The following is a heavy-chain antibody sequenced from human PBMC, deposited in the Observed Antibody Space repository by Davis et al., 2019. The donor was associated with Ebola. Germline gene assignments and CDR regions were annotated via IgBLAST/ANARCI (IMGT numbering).Heavy chain of an antibody. CDR3: ARESSIAALFT. CDR2: ISSSSSYI. D-gene: IGHD6-6*01. Sequence: GGSLRLSCAASGFTFSSYRMNWVRQAPGKGLEWVSSISSSSSYIYYADSVKGRFTISRDNAKNSLYLQMNSLRAEDTAVYYCARESSIAALFTWGQGTLVTVSS. CDR1: GFTFSSYR. J-gene: IGHJ5*02. V-gene: IGHV3-21*01.